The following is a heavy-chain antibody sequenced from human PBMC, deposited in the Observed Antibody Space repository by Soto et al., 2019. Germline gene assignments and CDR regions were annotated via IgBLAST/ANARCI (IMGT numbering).Heavy chain of an antibody. J-gene: IGHJ2*01. CDR1: GYTFIGYY. V-gene: IGHV1-2*04. Sequence: QVQLLQSGAEVKKPGASVKVSCKTSGYTFIGYYLHWVRRAPGQGLEWMGWINPKSGGTNYAQKFQGWVTMTRDTSISTGYMEVNRLKPDDTAVYYCARAFDEFPWYLDVWGRGTLVTVSS. CDR3: ARAFDEFPWYLDV. CDR2: INPKSGGT. D-gene: IGHD3-10*01.